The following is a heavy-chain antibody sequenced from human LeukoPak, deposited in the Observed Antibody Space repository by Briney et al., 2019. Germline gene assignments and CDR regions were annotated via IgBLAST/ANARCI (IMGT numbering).Heavy chain of an antibody. CDR1: GFTFSGFW. V-gene: IGHV3-7*03. Sequence: GGSLRLSCAVSGFTFSGFWMSWSRQAPGKGLEWVASINSDGSEGYYADVVKGRFTISRDNAKNSLYLQINSLRAEDTAVYYCARGGELFTIRGQFDYWGQGTLVTVSS. D-gene: IGHD3-10*01. J-gene: IGHJ4*02. CDR2: INSDGSEG. CDR3: ARGGELFTIRGQFDY.